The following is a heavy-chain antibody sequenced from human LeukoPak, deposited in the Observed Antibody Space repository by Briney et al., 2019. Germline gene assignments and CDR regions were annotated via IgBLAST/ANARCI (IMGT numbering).Heavy chain of an antibody. CDR3: ARFGRYCSGGSCYSRRYYFDY. CDR2: INPNSGGT. CDR1: GYTFTGYY. V-gene: IGHV1-2*04. J-gene: IGHJ4*02. Sequence: GASVEVSCKASGYTFTGYYMHWVRQAPGQGLEWTGWINPNSGGTNYAQKFQGWVTMTRDTSISTAYMELSRLRSDDTAVYYCARFGRYCSGGSCYSRRYYFDYWGQGTLVTVSS. D-gene: IGHD2-15*01.